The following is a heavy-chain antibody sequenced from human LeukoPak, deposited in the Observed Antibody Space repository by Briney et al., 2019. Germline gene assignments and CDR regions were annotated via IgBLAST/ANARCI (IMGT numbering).Heavy chain of an antibody. CDR3: TRLSGHGLAFDI. D-gene: IGHD5-12*01. CDR2: IRSKANSYAT. V-gene: IGHV3-73*01. CDR1: GFTFSGSA. Sequence: GGSLRLSCAASGFTFSGSAMHWVRQASGKGLEWVGRIRSKANSYATAYAASVKGRFTISRDDSKNTAYLQMNSLKTEDTAVYYCTRLSGHGLAFDIWGQGTMVTVSS. J-gene: IGHJ3*02.